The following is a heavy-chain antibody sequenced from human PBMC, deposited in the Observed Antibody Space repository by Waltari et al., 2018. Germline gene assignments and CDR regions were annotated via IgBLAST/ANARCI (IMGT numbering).Heavy chain of an antibody. J-gene: IGHJ4*02. Sequence: QVQLVESGGGVVKPGGSLRLSCAASGFSFSDYMNWLRQAPGQGRGWVSYMKSGVSARHYADSVKGRFTISWDNAKNSVYLQMNRLGADDTAVYYCARAREHSSDFWNGYSYYFDQWGQGTLVTVSS. CDR1: GFSFSDY. CDR3: ARAREHSSDFWNGYSYYFDQ. V-gene: IGHV3-11*01. D-gene: IGHD3-3*01. CDR2: MKSGVSAR.